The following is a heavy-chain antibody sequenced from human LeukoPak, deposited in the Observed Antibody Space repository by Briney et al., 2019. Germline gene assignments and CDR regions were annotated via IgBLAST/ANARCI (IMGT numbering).Heavy chain of an antibody. CDR2: INHSGST. V-gene: IGHV4-34*01. J-gene: IGHJ6*02. CDR1: GRSFSGYY. D-gene: IGHD3-10*01. CDR3: ARAPLTELWFGEHHYYYYGMDV. Sequence: SETLSLTCAVYGRSFSGYYWSWIRQPPGKGLEWIGEINHSGSTNYNPSLKSRVTISVDTSKNQFSLKLSSVTAADTAVYYCARAPLTELWFGEHHYYYYGMDVWGQGTTVTVSS.